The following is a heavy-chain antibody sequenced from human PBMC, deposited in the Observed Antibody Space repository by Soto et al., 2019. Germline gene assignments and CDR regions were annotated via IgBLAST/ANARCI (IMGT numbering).Heavy chain of an antibody. CDR2: IYHSVST. V-gene: IGHV4-4*02. CDR3: ARGRGSSGSYLVGS. J-gene: IGHJ4*02. D-gene: IGHD1-26*01. CDR1: GGSISNNNW. Sequence: SETLSLTCAVSGGSISNNNWWTWVRQPPGRGLEWIGEIYHSVSTNYNPSLKSRVTISVDKSKNQFSLILRSVTAADTAVYYCARGRGSSGSYLVGSWGQGTLVTV.